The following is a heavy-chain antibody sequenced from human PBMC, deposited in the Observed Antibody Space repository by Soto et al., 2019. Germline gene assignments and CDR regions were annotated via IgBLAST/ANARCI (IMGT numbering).Heavy chain of an antibody. J-gene: IGHJ5*02. V-gene: IGHV4-30-2*01. D-gene: IGHD2-2*02. CDR3: ARVGCGRTSCFTRWFDP. CDR2: IFHTGLT. CDR1: GDSITSGGYS. Sequence: QLQLQESGSGLVKPSQTLSLTCAVSGDSITSGGYSWSWIRQPPGKGQELKGNIFHTGLTSYIPSLKSRVLISVDRSKNRFSLNLNSVTAADTAVYYCARVGCGRTSCFTRWFDPWGQGTLVTVSS.